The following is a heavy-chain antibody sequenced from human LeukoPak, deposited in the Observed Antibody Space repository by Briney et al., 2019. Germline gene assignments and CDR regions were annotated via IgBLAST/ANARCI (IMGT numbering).Heavy chain of an antibody. CDR2: IYPGDSDT. V-gene: IGHV5-51*01. D-gene: IGHD4-11*01. J-gene: IGHJ5*01. Sequence: GESLKISCKGSGYSFTNYWIAWVRQMPGRGLEWMGIIYPGDSDTRYSPSFQGQVTISADKSISTAYLHWSSLEASDTAMYYCARQGTVTTNFDSWGQGTLVTVSS. CDR1: GYSFTNYW. CDR3: ARQGTVTTNFDS.